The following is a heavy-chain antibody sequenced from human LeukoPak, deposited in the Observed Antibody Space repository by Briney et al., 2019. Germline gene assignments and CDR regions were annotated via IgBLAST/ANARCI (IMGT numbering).Heavy chain of an antibody. Sequence: GGSLRLSCAASGFTFSSYVMSWVRQAPGKGLEWVSAISGSGGSTYYADSVKGRFTISRDNSKNTLYLQMNTLRVEDTAVFYCAKGASKDYYDSSGYSLPMDYWGQGTLVTVSS. CDR3: AKGASKDYYDSSGYSLPMDY. CDR1: GFTFSSYV. V-gene: IGHV3-23*01. J-gene: IGHJ4*02. CDR2: ISGSGGST. D-gene: IGHD3-22*01.